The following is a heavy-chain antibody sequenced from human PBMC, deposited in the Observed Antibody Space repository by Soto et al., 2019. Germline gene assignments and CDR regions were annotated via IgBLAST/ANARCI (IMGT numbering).Heavy chain of an antibody. Sequence: SETLSLTCTVSGGSISSYYWSWIRQPPGKGLEWIGYIYYSGSTNYNPSLKSRVTISVDTSKNQFSLKLSSVTAADTAVYYCARLAGGYDSFDDWGQGTLVTVSS. D-gene: IGHD5-12*01. CDR1: GGSISSYY. V-gene: IGHV4-59*01. CDR2: IYYSGST. J-gene: IGHJ4*02. CDR3: ARLAGGYDSFDD.